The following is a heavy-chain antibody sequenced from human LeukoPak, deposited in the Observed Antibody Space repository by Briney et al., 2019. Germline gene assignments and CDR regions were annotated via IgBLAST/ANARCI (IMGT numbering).Heavy chain of an antibody. CDR1: GFTFSSHE. J-gene: IGHJ1*01. Sequence: GGSLRLSCAASGFTFSSHEMNWVRQAPGRGLEWVSYISSSDSIIYQADSVKGRFTISRDNAKKSLYLQMKNLRAEGTAVYYCARGTTFQDWGQGTLVTVSS. CDR3: ARGTTFQD. CDR2: ISSSDSII. D-gene: IGHD4-11*01. V-gene: IGHV3-48*03.